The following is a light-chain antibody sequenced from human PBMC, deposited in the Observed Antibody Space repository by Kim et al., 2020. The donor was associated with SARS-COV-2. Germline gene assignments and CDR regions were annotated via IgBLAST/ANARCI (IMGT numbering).Light chain of an antibody. CDR1: QSVSTY. CDR2: DAS. V-gene: IGKV3-11*01. J-gene: IGKJ2*01. Sequence: EIVLTQSPATLSLSPGERATLSCRASQSVSTYLAWYQQKPGQAPRLFIYDASNRATGIPARFSGSGSGTDFTLTISSLEPEDFAVYYCQQRSNWQDTFGQGTKLEI. CDR3: QQRSNWQDT.